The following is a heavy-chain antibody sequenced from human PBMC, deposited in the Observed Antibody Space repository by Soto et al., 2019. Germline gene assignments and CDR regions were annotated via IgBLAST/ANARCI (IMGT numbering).Heavy chain of an antibody. V-gene: IGHV4-59*01. Sequence: SETLSLTCTVSGGSISNYYWSWVRQPPGKGLEWIGYVYHSENSGSTNCNTSPKSRVSISVDTSKKQFSLKLSSVTAADTAVYYCARGTYWYDSTGYSYWGQGTLVTVCS. J-gene: IGHJ4*02. CDR2: VYHSENSGST. CDR1: GGSISNYY. D-gene: IGHD3-22*01. CDR3: ARGTYWYDSTGYSY.